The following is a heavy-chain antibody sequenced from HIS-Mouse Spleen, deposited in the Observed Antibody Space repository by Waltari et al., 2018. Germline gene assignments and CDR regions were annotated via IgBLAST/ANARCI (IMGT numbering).Heavy chain of an antibody. CDR2: ISYDGSNK. CDR3: AKASSGWLDY. J-gene: IGHJ4*02. Sequence: QVQLVASGGGVVQPGRSLRLSCAASGFTFRRFGMPWVRQAPGKGLEWVAVISYDGSNKYYADSVKGRFTISRDNSKNTLYLQMNSLRAEDTAVYYCAKASSGWLDYWGQGTLVTVSS. D-gene: IGHD6-19*01. CDR1: GFTFRRFG. V-gene: IGHV3-30*18.